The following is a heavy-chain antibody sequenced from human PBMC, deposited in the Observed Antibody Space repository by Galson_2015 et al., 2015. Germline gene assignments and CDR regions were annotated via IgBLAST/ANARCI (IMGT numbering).Heavy chain of an antibody. V-gene: IGHV1-2*04. J-gene: IGHJ6*02. Sequence: SVKVSCKASGYTFTGYYMHWVRQAPGQGLEWMGWINPNSGGTNYAQKFQGWVTMTRDTSISTAYMGLSRLRSDDTAVYYCARVPSIFGVVGYGMDVWGQRTTVTVSS. CDR1: GYTFTGYY. CDR2: INPNSGGT. D-gene: IGHD3-3*01. CDR3: ARVPSIFGVVGYGMDV.